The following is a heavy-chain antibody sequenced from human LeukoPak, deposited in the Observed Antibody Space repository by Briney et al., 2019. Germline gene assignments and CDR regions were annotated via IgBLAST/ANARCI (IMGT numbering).Heavy chain of an antibody. V-gene: IGHV3-23*01. J-gene: IGHJ4*02. CDR1: GFTFSSYA. CDR2: ISGSGGST. CDR3: AKDPTHYRVWDYYETIGLSY. D-gene: IGHD3-22*01. Sequence: GGSLRLTCADSGFTFSSYAMSWVHQAPGKGLEWVSAISGSGGSTYYADSVKGRFTISRDNSKNTLYLQMNSLRAEDTAVYYCAKDPTHYRVWDYYETIGLSYWGQGTLVTVSS.